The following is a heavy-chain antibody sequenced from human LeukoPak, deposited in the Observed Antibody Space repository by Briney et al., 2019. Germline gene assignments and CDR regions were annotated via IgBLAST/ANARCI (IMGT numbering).Heavy chain of an antibody. CDR2: ISKTSTYI. CDR1: GFRFDIHD. Sequence: GGSQRLSCAASGFRFDIHDLKWARQARGEGLECVAHISKTSTYIHYADSVKGRFTISRDNAKNLVHLQMNSLRADDTAVHFCARDSRKGGYYSEFWGQGTVVTVSS. CDR3: ARDSRKGGYYSEF. J-gene: IGHJ4*02. D-gene: IGHD3-22*01. V-gene: IGHV3-21*01.